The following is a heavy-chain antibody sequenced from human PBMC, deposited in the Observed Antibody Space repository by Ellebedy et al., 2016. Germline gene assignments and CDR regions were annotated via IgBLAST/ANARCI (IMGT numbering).Heavy chain of an antibody. V-gene: IGHV4-31*03. J-gene: IGHJ5*02. D-gene: IGHD3-10*01. CDR1: GGSISSDDYY. CDR2: IYYSGST. CDR3: AREDYYGSGRRFDP. Sequence: LRLSXTVSGGSISSDDYYWNWIRQHPGKGLEWIGYIYYSGSTYYNPSLKSRVTISVDTSKNQFSLKLSSVTAADTAVYYCAREDYYGSGRRFDPWGQGTLVTVSS.